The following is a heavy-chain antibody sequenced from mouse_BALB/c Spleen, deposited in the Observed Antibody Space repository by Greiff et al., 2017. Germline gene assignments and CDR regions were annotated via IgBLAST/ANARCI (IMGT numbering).Heavy chain of an antibody. CDR2: SRNKANDYTT. D-gene: IGHD2-1*01. CDR3: AREAGDGNYPIAY. Sequence: EVKLVESGGGLVQPGGSLRLSCATSGFTFTDFYMEWVRQPPGKRLEWIAASRNKANDYTTEYSASVKGRFIVSRDTSQSILYLQMNALRAEDTARDNCAREAGDGNYPIAYWGQGTLVTVSA. V-gene: IGHV7-1*02. CDR1: GFTFTDFY. J-gene: IGHJ3*01.